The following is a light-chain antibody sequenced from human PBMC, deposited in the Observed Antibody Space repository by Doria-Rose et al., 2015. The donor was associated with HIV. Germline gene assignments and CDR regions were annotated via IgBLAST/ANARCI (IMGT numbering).Light chain of an antibody. V-gene: IGKV4-1*01. CDR1: QSLLYTSKNY. J-gene: IGKJ3*01. CDR2: WAS. CDR3: QQYYDTPS. Sequence: TQSPESLGMSLGERATLNCKSNQSLLYTSKNYLAWYQQKPGQPPKLLMYWASTRQPGVPARFSGSGSGTDFTLTISSLEAEDVAVYYCQQYYDTPSFGPGTTVDIK.